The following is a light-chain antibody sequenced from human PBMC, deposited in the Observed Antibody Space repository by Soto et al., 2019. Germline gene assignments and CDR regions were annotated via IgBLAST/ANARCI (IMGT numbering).Light chain of an antibody. J-gene: IGKJ2*03. V-gene: IGKV3-20*01. Sequence: EIVLTQSPGTLSLSPGERATLSCRASQSFHTNYLAWYQQRPGQATRLLIYGASNRASGIPERFSGSGSGTDFTLTVTRLEPEDFAVYYCQHYGGSMYSFGQGTKLEIK. CDR1: QSFHTNY. CDR2: GAS. CDR3: QHYGGSMYS.